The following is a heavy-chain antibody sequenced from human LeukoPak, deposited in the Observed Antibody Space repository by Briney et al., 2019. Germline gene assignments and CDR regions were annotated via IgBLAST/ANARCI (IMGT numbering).Heavy chain of an antibody. CDR1: GGSISSYY. CDR3: ASCNGDSRFDY. J-gene: IGHJ4*02. V-gene: IGHV4-59*12. Sequence: SETLSLTCTVSGGSISSYYWSWIRQPPGKGLEWIGYIYYSGSTNYNPSLKSRVTISVDTSKNQFPLKLSSVTAADTAVYYCASCNGDSRFDYWGQGTLVTVSS. CDR2: IYYSGST. D-gene: IGHD4-17*01.